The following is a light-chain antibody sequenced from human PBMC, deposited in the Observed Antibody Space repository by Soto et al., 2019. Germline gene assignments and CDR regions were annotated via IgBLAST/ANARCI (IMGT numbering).Light chain of an antibody. CDR1: QDIRND. V-gene: IGKV1-6*01. CDR2: AAF. J-gene: IGKJ1*01. Sequence: AIQMTQSPSSLSASVGDRVTITCRASQDIRNDLAWYQQKPGQAPHLLIFAAFNLQSGVPSRFSGGGAGTHFTLTISSLQPDDFATYYCLQYYNFSWTFGQGTKVDIK. CDR3: LQYYNFSWT.